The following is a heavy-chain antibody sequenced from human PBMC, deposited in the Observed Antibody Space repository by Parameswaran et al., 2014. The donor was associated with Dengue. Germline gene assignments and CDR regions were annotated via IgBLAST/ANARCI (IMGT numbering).Heavy chain of an antibody. D-gene: IGHD3-3*01. V-gene: IGHV3-21*01. Sequence: WIRQPPGKGLEWVSSISSSSSYIYYADSVKGRFTISRDNAKNSLYLQMNSLRAEDTAVYYCARDGEDFWSGYSMGPMEGMDVWGQGTTVTVSS. CDR3: ARDGEDFWSGYSMGPMEGMDV. J-gene: IGHJ6*02. CDR2: ISSSSSYI.